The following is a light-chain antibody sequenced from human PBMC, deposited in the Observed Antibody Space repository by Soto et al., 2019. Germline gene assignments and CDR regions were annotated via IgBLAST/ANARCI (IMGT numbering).Light chain of an antibody. CDR3: QHYYSYSMA. V-gene: IGKV1-5*03. CDR1: PHISSW. Sequence: DIQMTQSPYTLSGSVGDRVTITCRDSPHISSWLAWYQQKSGKSPKLLIYKSSTLKSGVKTKFSGSGSGTEFTLSIRRRQPEVFAAYYYQHYYSYSMAFGEGTKLDIK. CDR2: KSS. J-gene: IGKJ1*01.